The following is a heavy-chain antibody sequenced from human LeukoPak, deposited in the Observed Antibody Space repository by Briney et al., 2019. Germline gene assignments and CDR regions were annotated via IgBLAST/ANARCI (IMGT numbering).Heavy chain of an antibody. V-gene: IGHV3-23*01. J-gene: IGHJ5*02. CDR2: ISGSGGST. CDR3: ARTVAARTCRGWFDP. D-gene: IGHD6-6*01. Sequence: GGSLRLSCAASGFTFSSYAMSWVRQAPGKGLGWVSAISGSGGSTYYADSVKGRFTISRDNSKNTLYLQMNSLRAEDTAVYYCARTVAARTCRGWFDPWGQGTLVTVSS. CDR1: GFTFSSYA.